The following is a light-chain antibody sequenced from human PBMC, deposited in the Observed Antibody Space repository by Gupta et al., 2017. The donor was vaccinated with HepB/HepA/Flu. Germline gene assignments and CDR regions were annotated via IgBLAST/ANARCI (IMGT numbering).Light chain of an antibody. V-gene: IGKV4-1*01. J-gene: IGKJ2*01. CDR3: QQYYSSPPYS. CDR1: QTLLYSSNNKHS. Sequence: DIVMTQSPDSLAVSLGERDTINCKSSQTLLYSSNNKHSLAWYQQKAGQPPKLLIYWASTRESGVPDRFSGSGSGTDFALTISSLQAEDAAVYYCQQYYSSPPYSFGQGTRLEIK. CDR2: WAS.